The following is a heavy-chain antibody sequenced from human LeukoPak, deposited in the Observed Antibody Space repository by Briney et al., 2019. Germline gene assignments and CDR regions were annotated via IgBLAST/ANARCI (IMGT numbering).Heavy chain of an antibody. CDR2: VHYSGSN. J-gene: IGHJ2*01. D-gene: IGHD6-6*01. CDR1: GASVSSYY. Sequence: SQTLSLTCTVSGASVSSYYWTWIRQPPGKGLEWSGYVHYSGSNNYNPSLRSRVTTSVDTPNNQFSLKMRSVTAADTAVYYCARALESSAWYFDLWGRGTLVTVSS. V-gene: IGHV4-59*02. CDR3: ARALESSAWYFDL.